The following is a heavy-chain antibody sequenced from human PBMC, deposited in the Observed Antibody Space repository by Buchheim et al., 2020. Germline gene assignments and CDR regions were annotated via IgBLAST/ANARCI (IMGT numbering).Heavy chain of an antibody. V-gene: IGHV3-66*02. J-gene: IGHJ6*02. CDR2: IYSGGST. Sequence: EVQLVESGGGLVQPGGSLRLSCAASGFTVSSNYMSWVHQAPGKGLEWVSVIYSGGSTYYADSVKGRFTISRDNSKNTLYLQMNSLRAEDTAVYYCARDSREWLSPYGMDVWGQGTT. D-gene: IGHD3-3*01. CDR1: GFTVSSNY. CDR3: ARDSREWLSPYGMDV.